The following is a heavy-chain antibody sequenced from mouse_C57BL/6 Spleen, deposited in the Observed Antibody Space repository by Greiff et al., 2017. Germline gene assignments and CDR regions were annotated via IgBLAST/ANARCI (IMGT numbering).Heavy chain of an antibody. Sequence: VQLQQSGPELVKPGASVKISCKASGYSFTDYNMNWVKQSNGKSLEWIGVINPNYGTTSYNQKFKGKATLTVDQSSSTAYMQLNSLTSEDSAVYYCTRKYRSNYSYYFDYWGQGTTLTVSS. D-gene: IGHD2-5*01. CDR2: INPNYGTT. CDR3: TRKYRSNYSYYFDY. CDR1: GYSFTDYN. V-gene: IGHV1-39*01. J-gene: IGHJ2*01.